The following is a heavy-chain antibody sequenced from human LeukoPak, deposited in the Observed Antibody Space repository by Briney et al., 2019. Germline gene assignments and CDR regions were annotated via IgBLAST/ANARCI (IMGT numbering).Heavy chain of an antibody. V-gene: IGHV1-69*01. Sequence: SVKVSCKASGGTFSSYAISWVRQAPGQGLEWMGGIIPIFGTANYAQKFQGRVTITADESTSTAYMELSSLRSEDTAVYYCASGYCSGGSCPLGYWGQGTLVTVSS. CDR2: IIPIFGTA. CDR1: GGTFSSYA. D-gene: IGHD2-15*01. J-gene: IGHJ4*02. CDR3: ASGYCSGGSCPLGY.